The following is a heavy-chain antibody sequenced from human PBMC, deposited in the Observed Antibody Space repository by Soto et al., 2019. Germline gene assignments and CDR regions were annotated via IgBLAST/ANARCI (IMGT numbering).Heavy chain of an antibody. CDR2: IYYSGST. V-gene: IGHV4-59*12. Sequence: PSETLSLTCTVSGGSISSYYWSWIRLPPGKGQEWIGYIYYSGSTNYNPSLKSRVAISVDTSKNQFSLSLRSVTAADTAVYYCAREGEYSYGLAFWGQGTLVTGSS. CDR3: AREGEYSYGLAF. D-gene: IGHD5-18*01. CDR1: GGSISSYY. J-gene: IGHJ4*02.